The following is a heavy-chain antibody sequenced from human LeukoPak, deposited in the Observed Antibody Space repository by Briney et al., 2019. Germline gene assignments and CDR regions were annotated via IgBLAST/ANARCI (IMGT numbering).Heavy chain of an antibody. D-gene: IGHD3-3*01. J-gene: IGHJ6*03. V-gene: IGHV1-2*02. Sequence: ASVKVSCKASGYTFTGYYMHWVRQAPEQGLEWMGWVNPNSGGTNYAQKFQGRVTMTRDTSISTAYMELSRLRSDDTAVYYCARDALDRTPIFGGHYYYMDVWGIGTTVTVSS. CDR3: ARDALDRTPIFGGHYYYMDV. CDR2: VNPNSGGT. CDR1: GYTFTGYY.